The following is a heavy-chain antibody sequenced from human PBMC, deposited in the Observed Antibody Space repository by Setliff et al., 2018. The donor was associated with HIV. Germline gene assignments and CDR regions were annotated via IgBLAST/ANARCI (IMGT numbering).Heavy chain of an antibody. CDR1: GGSFSGYY. V-gene: IGHV4-34*01. Sequence: SETLSLTCAVYGGSFSGYYWSWIRQPPGKGLEWIGEINHSGSTNYNPSLKSRVTISVDTSKNQFSLKLSSVTAADTAVYYCARVVATTRDAFDVWGQGTMVTVSS. CDR3: ARVVATTRDAFDV. D-gene: IGHD5-12*01. CDR2: INHSGST. J-gene: IGHJ3*01.